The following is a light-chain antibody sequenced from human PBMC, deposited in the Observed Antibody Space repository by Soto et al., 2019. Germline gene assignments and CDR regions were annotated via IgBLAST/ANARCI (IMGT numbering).Light chain of an antibody. V-gene: IGLV2-14*03. CDR2: DVS. CDR3: LSYTTSTTYV. J-gene: IGLJ1*01. CDR1: SSDVGAYNH. Sequence: QSALTQPAPVSGSPGQSITISCTGTSSDVGAYNHVSWFQHHPGKAPKLMIYDVSNRPSGVSNRFSGSKSGNTASLTISGLQAEDEADYYCLSYTTSTTYVFGTGTKVTVL.